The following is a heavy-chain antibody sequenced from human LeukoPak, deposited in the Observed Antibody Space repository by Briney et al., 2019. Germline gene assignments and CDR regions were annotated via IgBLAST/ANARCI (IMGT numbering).Heavy chain of an antibody. CDR1: VYTFTGYY. CDR2: INPNSAGT. Sequence: AVNVSCKASVYTFTGYYIHWVRQAPAQELDWMGWINPNSAGTEYAQKFQGRVTMTRDTSISTAYMEVSRLRSDDTAVYYCARDSKGYYYDTSGYHYYGMYVWGQGTTVTVSS. V-gene: IGHV1-2*02. D-gene: IGHD3-22*01. CDR3: ARDSKGYYYDTSGYHYYGMYV. J-gene: IGHJ6*02.